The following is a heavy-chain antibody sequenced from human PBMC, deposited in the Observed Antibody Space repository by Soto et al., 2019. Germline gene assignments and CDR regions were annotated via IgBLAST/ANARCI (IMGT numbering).Heavy chain of an antibody. D-gene: IGHD1-26*01. CDR3: ARSGSHSVDY. CDR2: IKEDGTEK. V-gene: IGHV3-7*01. CDR1: GFTFSRYW. J-gene: IGHJ4*02. Sequence: EVQLVESGGGLVQPGGSLRLSCAASGFTFSRYWMSWVRQAPGKGPEWVANIKEDGTEKYHVNSEEGRFTISRDNAKNSLNLQMNSLRAEDTAIYYCARSGSHSVDYWGQGTLVTVSS.